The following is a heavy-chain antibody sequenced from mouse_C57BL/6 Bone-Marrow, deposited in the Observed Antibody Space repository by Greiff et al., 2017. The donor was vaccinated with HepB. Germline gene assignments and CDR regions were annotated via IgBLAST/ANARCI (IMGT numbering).Heavy chain of an antibody. CDR1: GFTFSSYA. J-gene: IGHJ2*01. Sequence: DVMLVESGEGLVKPGGSLKLSCAASGFTFSSYAMSWVRQTPEKRLEWVAYISSGGDYIYYADTVKGRFTISRDNARNTLYLQMSSLKSEDTAMYYYTRELSYCGSSYYFDYWGQGTTLTVSS. CDR2: ISSGGDYI. CDR3: TRELSYCGSSYYFDY. V-gene: IGHV5-9-1*02. D-gene: IGHD1-1*01.